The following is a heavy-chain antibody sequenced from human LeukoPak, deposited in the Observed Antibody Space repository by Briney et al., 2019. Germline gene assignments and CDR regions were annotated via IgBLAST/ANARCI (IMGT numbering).Heavy chain of an antibody. CDR1: GGSISSSTYN. CDR3: ARHRGVVVTAIDY. CDR2: VYYSVST. J-gene: IGHJ4*02. V-gene: IGHV4-39*01. D-gene: IGHD2-21*02. Sequence: ASETLSLTCTVSGGSISSSTYNWAWIRQPPGKGLEWIGTVYYSVSTYSNPSLKSRVTISVDTSKNQFSLKLSSVTAADTSVYYCARHRGVVVTAIDYWGQGTLVTVSS.